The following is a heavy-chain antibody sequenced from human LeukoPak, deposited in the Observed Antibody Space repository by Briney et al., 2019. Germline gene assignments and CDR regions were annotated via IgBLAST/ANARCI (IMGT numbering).Heavy chain of an antibody. J-gene: IGHJ4*02. CDR3: AKAVESSSSGHRRLDY. CDR1: GFIFSSYA. CDR2: ISAGGGST. D-gene: IGHD6-6*01. V-gene: IGHV3-23*01. Sequence: PGGSLRLSCAAAGFIFSSYAMSWVRQAPGKGLEWVSVISAGGGSTYYADSVKGRFTISRDNPKNTLFLQMNSLRAEDTAKYYCAKAVESSSSGHRRLDYWGQGTLVTVSS.